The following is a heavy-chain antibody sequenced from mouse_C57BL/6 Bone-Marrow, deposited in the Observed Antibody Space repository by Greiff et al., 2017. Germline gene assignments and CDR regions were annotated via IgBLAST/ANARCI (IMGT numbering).Heavy chain of an antibody. Sequence: VQLQQSGAELVRPGASVKLSCTASGFNIKDDYIHWVKQRPEQGLAGIGWIDPEIGDTEYDSKFQGKATITSDTSSNTAYLQLSSLTSEDTAVYYFSSFDGYYFDIWGQGTPLTVAS. D-gene: IGHD2-3*01. CDR3: SSFDGYYFDI. CDR2: IDPEIGDT. J-gene: IGHJ2*01. V-gene: IGHV14-4*01. CDR1: GFNIKDDY.